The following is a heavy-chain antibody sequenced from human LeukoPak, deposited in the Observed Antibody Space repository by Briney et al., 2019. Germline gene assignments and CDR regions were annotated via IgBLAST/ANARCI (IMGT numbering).Heavy chain of an antibody. D-gene: IGHD6-13*01. Sequence: PSQTLSLTCTVSGGSISSGSYYWSWIRQPPGKGLEWIGRIYYSGSTYYNPSLKSRVTISVDTSKNHCSLRLSSVTAADTAVYYCARDARVAAASNWFDPWGQGTLVTVSS. CDR3: ARDARVAAASNWFDP. CDR1: GGSISSGSYY. CDR2: IYYSGST. V-gene: IGHV4-39*07. J-gene: IGHJ5*02.